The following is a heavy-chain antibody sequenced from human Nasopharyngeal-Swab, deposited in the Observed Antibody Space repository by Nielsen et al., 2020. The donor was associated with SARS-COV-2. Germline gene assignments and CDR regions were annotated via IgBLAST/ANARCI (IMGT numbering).Heavy chain of an antibody. V-gene: IGHV3-30*02. D-gene: IGHD6-19*01. Sequence: GESLKISCAASGFTFSSYGMHWVRQAPGKGPEWVASIWYDGSDKYYADSVKGRFTISRDNAKNTLYLQMNSLRSEDTAVYKCAKDGIEEGGLSAGYGLDVWGQGTTVTVSS. CDR2: IWYDGSDK. CDR3: AKDGIEEGGLSAGYGLDV. CDR1: GFTFSSYG. J-gene: IGHJ6*02.